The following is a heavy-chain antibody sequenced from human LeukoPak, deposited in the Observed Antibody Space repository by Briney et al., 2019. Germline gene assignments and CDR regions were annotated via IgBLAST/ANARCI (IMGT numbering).Heavy chain of an antibody. V-gene: IGHV3-23*01. Sequence: GGSLRLSCAASGFTFSSYAMSWVRQAPGKGLEWVSAISGSGGSTYYADSVKGRFTISRDNSKNTLYLQMNSLRAEDTAVYYCAKEVQSLRPATIAAANSTQTDPTDYWGQGTLVTVSS. J-gene: IGHJ4*02. CDR2: ISGSGGST. CDR3: AKEVQSLRPATIAAANSTQTDPTDY. CDR1: GFTFSSYA. D-gene: IGHD6-13*01.